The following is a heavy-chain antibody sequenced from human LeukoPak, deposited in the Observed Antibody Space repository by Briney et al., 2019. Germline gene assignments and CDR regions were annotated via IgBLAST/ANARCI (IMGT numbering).Heavy chain of an antibody. CDR3: ARDRYGGDY. CDR1: GHTFTGYY. Sequence: ASVKVSCQATGHTFTGYYIHWVRQAPGQGLEWMGRINPNSGGTNYAQKFQRRVPMTRDTSISTAYMELSRLRSDDTAVYYCARDRYGGDYRGQGTLVTVAS. J-gene: IGHJ4*02. D-gene: IGHD3-16*02. V-gene: IGHV1-2*06. CDR2: INPNSGGT.